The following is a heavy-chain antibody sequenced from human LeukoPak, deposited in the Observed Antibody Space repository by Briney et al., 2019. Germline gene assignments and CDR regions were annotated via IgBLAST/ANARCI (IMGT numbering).Heavy chain of an antibody. CDR2: INAGNGNT. J-gene: IGHJ6*04. V-gene: IGHV1-3*01. D-gene: IGHD6-25*01. CDR1: GYTVTSYA. CDR3: ASGYLAATDYYYYGMDV. Sequence: ASVKVSCKASGYTVTSYAMHWERQAPGQRLEWMGWINAGNGNTKYSQKFQGRVTITRDTSASTAYMELSSLRSEDTAVYYCASGYLAATDYYYYGMDVWGKGTTVTVSS.